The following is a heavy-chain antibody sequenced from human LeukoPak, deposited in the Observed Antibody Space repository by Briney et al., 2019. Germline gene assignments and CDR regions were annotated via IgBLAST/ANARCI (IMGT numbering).Heavy chain of an antibody. V-gene: IGHV1-18*01. CDR2: ISAYNGNT. CDR3: AREDVPYYFDY. Sequence: ASVKVSCKASGYTFTSYGISWVRQAPGQGLEWMGWISAYNGNTNYAQKFQGRVTMTRDTSTSTVYMELSSLRSEDTAVYYCAREDVPYYFDYWGQGTLVTVSS. CDR1: GYTFTSYG. J-gene: IGHJ4*02.